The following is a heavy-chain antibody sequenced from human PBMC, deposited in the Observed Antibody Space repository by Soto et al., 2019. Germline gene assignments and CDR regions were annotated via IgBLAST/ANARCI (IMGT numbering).Heavy chain of an antibody. J-gene: IGHJ3*02. D-gene: IGHD1-7*01. Sequence: EVQLVESGGGLVKPGGSLRLSCAASGFTFSSYSMNWVRQAPGKGLEWVSSISRSSDYIYYADSVKGRFTISRVNAKNSLYLQMNSLRAEDTAVYYCARDRNWNYAGYAFDIWGQGTMVTVSS. CDR1: GFTFSSYS. CDR2: ISRSSDYI. CDR3: ARDRNWNYAGYAFDI. V-gene: IGHV3-21*01.